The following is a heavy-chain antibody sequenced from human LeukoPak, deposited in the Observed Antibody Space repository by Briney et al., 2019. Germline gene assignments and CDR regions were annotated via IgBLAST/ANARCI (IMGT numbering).Heavy chain of an antibody. CDR1: GGSISSSSYY. CDR2: IYYSGST. Sequence: PSETLSLTCTVSGGSISSSSYYWGWIRQPPGKGLEGIGSIYYSGSTYYNPSLKSRVTISVDTSKNQFSLKLSSVTAADTAVYYCARDVVGQQLVGGSLFDYWGQGTLVTVSS. D-gene: IGHD6-13*01. J-gene: IGHJ4*02. CDR3: ARDVVGQQLVGGSLFDY. V-gene: IGHV4-39*07.